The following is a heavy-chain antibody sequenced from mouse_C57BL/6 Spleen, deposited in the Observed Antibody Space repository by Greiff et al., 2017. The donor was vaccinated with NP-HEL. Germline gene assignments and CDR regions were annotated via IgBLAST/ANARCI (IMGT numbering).Heavy chain of an antibody. D-gene: IGHD1-2*01. V-gene: IGHV1-54*01. CDR1: GYAFTNYL. CDR3: ARSPHYYGDYYAMDY. J-gene: IGHJ4*01. Sequence: VQLQQSGAELVRPGTSVKVSCTASGYAFTNYLIAWVKQRPGQGLEWIGVINPGSGGTNYNEKFKGKATLTADKSSSTAYMQLSSLTSEDSAVYFCARSPHYYGDYYAMDYWGQGTSVTVSS. CDR2: INPGSGGT.